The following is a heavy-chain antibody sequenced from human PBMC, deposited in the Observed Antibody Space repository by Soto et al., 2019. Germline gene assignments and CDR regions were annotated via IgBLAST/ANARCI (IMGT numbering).Heavy chain of an antibody. J-gene: IGHJ4*02. Sequence: ASVKVSCKASGYTFTSYYMHWVRQAPGQGLEWRGIINPSGGSTSYAKKFQGRVTMTRDTSTSTVYMELSSLRSEHTAVYYCAIDPQYTVTTPFDYWGQGTRVTLSP. CDR2: INPSGGST. CDR1: GYTFTSYY. V-gene: IGHV1-46*01. D-gene: IGHD4-17*01. CDR3: AIDPQYTVTTPFDY.